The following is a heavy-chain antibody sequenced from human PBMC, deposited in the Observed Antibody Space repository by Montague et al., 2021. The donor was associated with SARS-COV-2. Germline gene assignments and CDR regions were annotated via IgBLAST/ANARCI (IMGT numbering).Heavy chain of an antibody. Sequence: SDTLSLTCAVSGGSISSSNWWSWVRKPPGKGLEWIGGIYHSGSTNYNPSLKSRVTISVDKSKNQFSLKLSSVTAADTAVYYCARDRRSWFPPYYYGMDVWGQGTTVTVSS. D-gene: IGHD6-13*01. CDR1: GGSISSSNW. J-gene: IGHJ6*02. CDR2: IYHSGST. CDR3: ARDRRSWFPPYYYGMDV. V-gene: IGHV4-4*02.